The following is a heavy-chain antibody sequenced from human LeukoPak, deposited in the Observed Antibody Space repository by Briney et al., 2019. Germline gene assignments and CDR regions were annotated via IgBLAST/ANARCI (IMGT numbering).Heavy chain of an antibody. D-gene: IGHD3-3*01. J-gene: IGHJ4*02. CDR2: ISYDGSNK. Sequence: GGSLRLSCAASGFTFSSYAMHWVRQAPGKGLEWVAVISYDGSNKYYADSVKGRFTISRDNSKNTLYLQMNSLRAEDTAVYYCAVWSSSAHSWGQGTLVTVSS. CDR3: AVWSSSAHS. V-gene: IGHV3-30*04. CDR1: GFTFSSYA.